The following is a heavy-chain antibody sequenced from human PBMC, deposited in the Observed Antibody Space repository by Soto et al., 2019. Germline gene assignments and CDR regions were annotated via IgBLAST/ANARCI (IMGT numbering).Heavy chain of an antibody. V-gene: IGHV1-69*06. CDR1: GGTFSSYA. CDR3: ARRYCSCTSCYGRGYYYYGMDV. D-gene: IGHD2-2*01. Sequence: QVQLVQSGAEVKKPGSSVKVSCKASGGTFSSYAISWVRQAPGQGLEWMGGIIPIFGTANYAQKFQGRVTITADKSTSTADMELSSLRSEDTAVYYCARRYCSCTSCYGRGYYYYGMDVWGQGTTVTVSS. J-gene: IGHJ6*02. CDR2: IIPIFGTA.